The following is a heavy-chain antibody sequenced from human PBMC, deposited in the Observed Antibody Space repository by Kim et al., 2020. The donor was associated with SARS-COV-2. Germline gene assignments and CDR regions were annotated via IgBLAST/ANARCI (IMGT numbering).Heavy chain of an antibody. D-gene: IGHD6-13*01. Sequence: GRTTTYAASVKGRFTISRDNAKNPLYLQMNGLRGEDTAVYYCATIAAGGPWGQGTLVTVSS. CDR3: ATIAAGGP. CDR2: GRTT. J-gene: IGHJ5*02. V-gene: IGHV3-74*01.